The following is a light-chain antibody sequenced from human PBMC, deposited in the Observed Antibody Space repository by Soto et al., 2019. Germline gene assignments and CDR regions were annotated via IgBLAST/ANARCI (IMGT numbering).Light chain of an antibody. CDR1: QSVSSSY. Sequence: ETVLTPSPGTLSLSPGERATLYCRASQSVSSSYLAWYQKKPGQAPSVLIYGASSRATGIPDRFSGSGSGTEFTLTISSLKSEDFAVYYCQQYNNWPRTFGQGTKVDIK. J-gene: IGKJ1*01. CDR3: QQYNNWPRT. CDR2: GAS. V-gene: IGKV3-20*01.